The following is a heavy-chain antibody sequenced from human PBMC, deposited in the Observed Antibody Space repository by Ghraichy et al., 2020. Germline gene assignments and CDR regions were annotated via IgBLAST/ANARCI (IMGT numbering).Heavy chain of an antibody. J-gene: IGHJ6*02. CDR3: ARGRSPPQHIVLGDLSPFYAMDV. V-gene: IGHV1-2*06. Sequence: ASVKVSCKASGYTFTGYYIHWVRQAPGQGLEWMGRINPNSGGAHFAQKFQGRVTMTSDTSISTVYMELSRLRSDDMAVYYCARGRSPPQHIVLGDLSPFYAMDVWGQGTTVTVSS. CDR2: INPNSGGA. CDR1: GYTFTGYY. D-gene: IGHD3-16*02.